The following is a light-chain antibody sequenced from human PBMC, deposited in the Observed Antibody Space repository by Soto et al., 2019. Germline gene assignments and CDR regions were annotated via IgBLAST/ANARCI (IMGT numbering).Light chain of an antibody. V-gene: IGKV1-39*01. Sequence: DIQMTQSPSSLSASVRDRVTITCRASQSISSSLNWYQQKPGKAPKLLIYAASSLQSGVPSTFSGSGSGTDFTLTISSLQPEDFATYNCQQSYTTPRTFGQGTKVEI. CDR1: QSISSS. CDR3: QQSYTTPRT. CDR2: AAS. J-gene: IGKJ1*01.